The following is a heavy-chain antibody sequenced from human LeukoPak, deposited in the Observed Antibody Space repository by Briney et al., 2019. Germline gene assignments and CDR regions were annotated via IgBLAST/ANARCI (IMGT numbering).Heavy chain of an antibody. V-gene: IGHV3-23*01. Sequence: GGSLGVYCTGGGCTCGRYGMRGGGQAPGKGVGWVSVITATGGNTYYPDYVKGRFAISRDNSKNTLYLQMNSLRAEDMAVYYCAVTMTGTTREFDYWGQGTLVTVSS. CDR1: GCTCGRYG. D-gene: IGHD1-7*01. CDR3: AVTMTGTTREFDY. J-gene: IGHJ4*02. CDR2: ITATGGNT.